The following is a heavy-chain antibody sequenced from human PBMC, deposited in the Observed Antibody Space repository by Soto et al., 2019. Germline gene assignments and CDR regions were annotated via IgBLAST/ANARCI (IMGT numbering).Heavy chain of an antibody. V-gene: IGHV3-11*01. D-gene: IGHD6-13*01. CDR1: GFTFSDYY. J-gene: IGHJ3*02. CDR3: AREAAAAGNAFDI. Sequence: GGSLRLSCAASGFTFSDYYMSWIRQAPGKGLEWVSYISSSGSTIYYADSVKGRFTISRDNAKNSLYLQMKSLRAEDTAVYYCAREAAAAGNAFDIWGQGTMVTVSS. CDR2: ISSSGSTI.